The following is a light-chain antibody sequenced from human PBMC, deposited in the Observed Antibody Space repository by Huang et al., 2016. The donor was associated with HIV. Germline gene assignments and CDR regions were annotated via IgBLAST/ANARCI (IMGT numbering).Light chain of an antibody. J-gene: IGKJ2*01. Sequence: DILLTQSPDSLAVSLGERATLTCRSSRSLLFASNSKNFLAWYQQKPGQSPKLLMYMASVRESGVPERFTGSGSGTEFTLTSASLQAEDVAVYYCQQFYNMPYTFGRGTMLEI. CDR2: MAS. CDR3: QQFYNMPYT. V-gene: IGKV4-1*01. CDR1: RSLLFASNSKNF.